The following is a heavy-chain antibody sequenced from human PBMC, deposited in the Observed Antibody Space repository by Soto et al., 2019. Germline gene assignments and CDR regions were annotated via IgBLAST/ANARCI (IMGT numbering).Heavy chain of an antibody. CDR1: GGTFSSYA. V-gene: IGHV1-69*06. CDR2: IIPIFGTA. J-gene: IGHJ5*02. Sequence: ASVKVSCKASGGTFSSYAISWVRQAPGQGLEWMGGIIPIFGTANYAQKFQGRVTITADKSTSTAYMELSSLRSEDTAVYYCARTQAGHQDYCSSSYCTRYWFDPWGQGTLVTVYS. D-gene: IGHD3-10*01. CDR3: ARTQAGHQDYCSSSYCTRYWFDP.